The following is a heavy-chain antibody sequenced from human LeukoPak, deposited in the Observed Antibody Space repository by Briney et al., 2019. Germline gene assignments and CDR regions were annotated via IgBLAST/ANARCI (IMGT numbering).Heavy chain of an antibody. CDR3: ARDPHYYDSSGYFPNWFDP. V-gene: IGHV1-18*04. D-gene: IGHD3-22*01. CDR2: ISAYNGNT. Sequence: ASVKVSCKASGYTFTGYYMHWVRQAPGQGLEWMGWISAYNGNTNYAQKLQGRDTMTTDTSTSTAYMELRSLRSDDTAVYYCARDPHYYDSSGYFPNWFDPWGQGTLVTVSS. J-gene: IGHJ5*02. CDR1: GYTFTGYY.